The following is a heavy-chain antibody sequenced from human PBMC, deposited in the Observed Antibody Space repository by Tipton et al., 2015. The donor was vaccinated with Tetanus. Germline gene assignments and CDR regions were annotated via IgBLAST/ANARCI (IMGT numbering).Heavy chain of an antibody. CDR3: ARAGRYYYDSSGYYYVLLDY. V-gene: IGHV4-31*03. J-gene: IGHJ4*02. CDR1: GGSISSGGYY. Sequence: TLSLTCTVSGGSISSGGYYWSWIRQHPGKGLEWIGYIYYSGSTYYNPSLKSRVTISVDTSKNQFSLKLSSVTAADTAVYYCARAGRYYYDSSGYYYVLLDYWGQGTLVTASS. D-gene: IGHD3-22*01. CDR2: IYYSGST.